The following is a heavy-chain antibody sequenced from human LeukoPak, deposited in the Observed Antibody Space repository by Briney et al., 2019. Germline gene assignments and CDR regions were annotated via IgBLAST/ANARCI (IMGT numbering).Heavy chain of an antibody. V-gene: IGHV3-30*18. Sequence: GGSLRLSCAASGFAFSSYGMHWVRQAPGKGLEWVAVISYDGSNKYYADSVKGRFTISRDNSKNTLYLQMNSLRVEDTAVYYCAKGSSLDCWGQGTLVTVSS. J-gene: IGHJ4*02. CDR1: GFAFSSYG. CDR2: ISYDGSNK. CDR3: AKGSSLDC.